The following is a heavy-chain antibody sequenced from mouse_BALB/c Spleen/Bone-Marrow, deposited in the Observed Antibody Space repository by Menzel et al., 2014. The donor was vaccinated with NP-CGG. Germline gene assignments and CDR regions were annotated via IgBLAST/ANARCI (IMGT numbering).Heavy chain of an antibody. V-gene: IGHV14-3*02. CDR3: ATGFAY. CDR2: IDPANGNT. J-gene: IGHJ3*01. Sequence: VQLQQSGAELVKPGASVKLSCTASGFNIKDTYMHWVKQRPEQGLEWIGRIDPANGNTKYDPKFQGKATITADTSSNTAYLQLSNLTSEDTAVYYCATGFAYWGQGTLVTVSA. CDR1: GFNIKDTY.